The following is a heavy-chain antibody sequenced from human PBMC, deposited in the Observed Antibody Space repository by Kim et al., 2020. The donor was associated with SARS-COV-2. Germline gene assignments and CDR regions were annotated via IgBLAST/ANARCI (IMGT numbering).Heavy chain of an antibody. D-gene: IGHD3-10*01. Sequence: GGSLRLSCAASGFTFTSYWMHWVRQAPGKGLVWVSRINSDGSSTKYADSVKGRFTISRDNAKNTLYLQMNSLRAEDTAVYYCARGGAGGEFDYWGQGTLVTVSS. CDR1: GFTFTSYW. CDR2: INSDGSST. CDR3: ARGGAGGEFDY. V-gene: IGHV3-74*03. J-gene: IGHJ4*02.